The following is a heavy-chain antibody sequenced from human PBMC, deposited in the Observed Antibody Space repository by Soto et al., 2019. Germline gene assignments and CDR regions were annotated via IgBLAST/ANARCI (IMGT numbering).Heavy chain of an antibody. D-gene: IGHD2-8*01. Sequence: EVQLLESGGGLVQPGGSLRLSCAASGFTFSSYAMSWVRQAPGKGLEWVSAISGSGGSTYYADSVKGRFTISRDNSKNTLYLQMNSLRAEDTAVYYCAKSARFRMVYAMRHWFDPWGQGTLVTVSS. CDR1: GFTFSSYA. J-gene: IGHJ5*02. CDR2: ISGSGGST. V-gene: IGHV3-23*01. CDR3: AKSARFRMVYAMRHWFDP.